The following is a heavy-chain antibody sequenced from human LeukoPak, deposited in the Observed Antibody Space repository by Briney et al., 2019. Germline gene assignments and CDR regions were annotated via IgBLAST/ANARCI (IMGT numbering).Heavy chain of an antibody. CDR3: ARDRGYAFDI. D-gene: IGHD5-12*01. J-gene: IGHJ3*02. CDR2: ISSNGGST. CDR1: GFTFSSYA. Sequence: GGSLRLSCSASGFTFSSYAMHWVRQAPGKGLEYVSAISSNGGSTYYADSVKGRFTISRDNSKNTLYLQMNNLRAEDTAVYYCARDRGYAFDIWGQGTMVTVSS. V-gene: IGHV3-64*04.